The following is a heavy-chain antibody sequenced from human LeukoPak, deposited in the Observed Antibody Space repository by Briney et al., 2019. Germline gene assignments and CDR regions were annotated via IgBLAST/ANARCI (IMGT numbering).Heavy chain of an antibody. D-gene: IGHD5-18*01. CDR1: GFTFSSYS. Sequence: GGSLRLSCAASGFTFSSYSMNWVRQAPGKGLEWVSYISSSSGTIYYADSVKGRFTISRDNAKNSLYLQMNSLRAEDTAVYYCASIPPPKNRGYSYGEARWPTGDYWGQGTLVTVSS. CDR3: ASIPPPKNRGYSYGEARWPTGDY. CDR2: ISSSSGTI. J-gene: IGHJ4*02. V-gene: IGHV3-48*01.